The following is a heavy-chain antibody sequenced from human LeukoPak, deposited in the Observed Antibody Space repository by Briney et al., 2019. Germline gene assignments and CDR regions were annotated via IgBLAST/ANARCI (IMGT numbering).Heavy chain of an antibody. J-gene: IGHJ3*02. CDR2: TYYRSKWYD. V-gene: IGHV6-1*01. D-gene: IGHD6-13*01. CDR3: ARDPSSSWFRDYAFDI. CDR1: GDSVSSNSSA. Sequence: SQTLSLTCDISGDSVSSNSSAWNWIRQSPSRGLEWLGRTYYRSKWYDDYAVSVKSRITINSDTSKNQFSLHLNSVTPEDTAVYYCARDPSSSWFRDYAFDIWGQGTMVTVSS.